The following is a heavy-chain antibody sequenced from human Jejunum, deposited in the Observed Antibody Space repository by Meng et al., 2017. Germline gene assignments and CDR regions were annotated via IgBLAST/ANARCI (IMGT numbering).Heavy chain of an antibody. CDR3: ARDLLDPNIAATGWFNP. V-gene: IGHV4-4*03. Sequence: VQLQGAGPGLVKPPGTLSLRCAVSGGSISNNNWWSWVRQPPGKGLEWIGEISHTGRINYNPSLKSRVTMSLDKSKNQFSLDLTSVTGADTAVYYCARDLLDPNIAATGWFNPWGQGTLVTVSS. D-gene: IGHD2/OR15-2a*01. CDR1: GGSISNNNW. CDR2: ISHTGRI. J-gene: IGHJ5*02.